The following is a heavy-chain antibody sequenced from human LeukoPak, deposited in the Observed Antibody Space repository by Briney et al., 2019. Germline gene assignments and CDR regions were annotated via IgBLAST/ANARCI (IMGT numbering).Heavy chain of an antibody. V-gene: IGHV3-30-3*01. CDR1: GFTFSNYA. J-gene: IGHJ4*02. D-gene: IGHD1-20*01. Sequence: GGSLRLSCAASGFTFSNYAMHWVRQAPGKGLEWVAVISYDGSNKYYADSVKGRFTISRDNSKNTLYLQMNSLRAEDTAVYYCAKELSPITGRSGWGQGTLVTVSS. CDR3: AKELSPITGRSG. CDR2: ISYDGSNK.